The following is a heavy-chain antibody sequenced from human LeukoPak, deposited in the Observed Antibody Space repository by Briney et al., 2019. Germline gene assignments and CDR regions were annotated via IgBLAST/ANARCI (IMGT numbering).Heavy chain of an antibody. CDR3: AGRKWIQLWLFDY. D-gene: IGHD5-18*01. CDR1: GFTFSSYG. V-gene: IGHV3-30*03. CDR2: ISYDGSNK. Sequence: GGSLRLSCAASGFTFSSYGMHWVRQAPGKGLEWVAVISYDGSNKYYADSVKGRFTISRDNSKNTLYLQMNSLRAEDTAVYYCAGRKWIQLWLFDYWGQGTLVTVSS. J-gene: IGHJ4*02.